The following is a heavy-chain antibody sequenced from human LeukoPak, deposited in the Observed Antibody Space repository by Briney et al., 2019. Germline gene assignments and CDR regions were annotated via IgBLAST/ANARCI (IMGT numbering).Heavy chain of an antibody. CDR3: ARDRGYYDSSGQAYYYYMDV. CDR2: IYYSGST. V-gene: IGHV4-59*01. CDR1: GGSISSYY. J-gene: IGHJ6*03. D-gene: IGHD3-22*01. Sequence: SETLSLASTVSGGSISSYYWSWIRQPPGKGLEWIGYIYYSGSTNYNPSLKSRVTISVDTSKNQFSLKLSSVTAADTAVYYCARDRGYYDSSGQAYYYYMDVWGKGTTVTVSS.